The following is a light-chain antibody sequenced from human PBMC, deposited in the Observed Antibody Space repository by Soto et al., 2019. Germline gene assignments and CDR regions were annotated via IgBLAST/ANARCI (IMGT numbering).Light chain of an antibody. CDR1: NSDVGGYNY. CDR2: GVS. Sequence: QSVLTQPRPVSGSPGQSVTISCTGTNSDVGGYNYVSWYQQYPGKAPKLMISGVSERPSGVPDRFSGSKSGNTASLTISGLQAEDEADYYCCSYVDTDTWVFG. J-gene: IGLJ3*02. CDR3: CSYVDTDTWV. V-gene: IGLV2-11*01.